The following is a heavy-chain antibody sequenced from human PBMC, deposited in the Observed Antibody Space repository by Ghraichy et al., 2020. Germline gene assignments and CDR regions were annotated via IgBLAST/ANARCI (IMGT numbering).Heavy chain of an antibody. CDR3: ARASSSYDFWSGYPYPDAFDI. CDR1: GYTFTSYG. J-gene: IGHJ3*02. CDR2: ISAYNGNT. D-gene: IGHD3-3*01. Sequence: ASVKVSCKASGYTFTSYGISWVRQAPGQGLEWMGWISAYNGNTNYAQKLQGRVTMTTDTSTSTAYMELRSLRSDDTAVYYCARASSSYDFWSGYPYPDAFDIWGQGTLVTVSS. V-gene: IGHV1-18*01.